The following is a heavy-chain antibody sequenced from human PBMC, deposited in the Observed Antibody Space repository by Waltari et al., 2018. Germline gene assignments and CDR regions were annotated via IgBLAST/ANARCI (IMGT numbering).Heavy chain of an antibody. J-gene: IGHJ6*02. Sequence: QVTLKESGPALVKPTQTLTLTCTFSGFSPSTSGMRVSWIRQPPGKALEWLARIDWDDDKFYSTSLKTRLTISKDTSKNQVVLTMTNMDPVDTATYYCARTPLPLYGMDVWGQGTTVTVSS. CDR1: GFSPSTSGMR. V-gene: IGHV2-70*04. CDR3: ARTPLPLYGMDV. CDR2: IDWDDDK.